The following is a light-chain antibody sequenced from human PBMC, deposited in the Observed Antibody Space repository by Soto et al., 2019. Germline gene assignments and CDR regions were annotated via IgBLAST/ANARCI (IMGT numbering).Light chain of an antibody. CDR3: LQTYTRTFA. CDR2: AAS. CDR1: QGISVF. V-gene: IGKV1-39*01. Sequence: DIQMTQSPSFLSASVGDTVTIDCRTSQGISVFLNWYRQKPGRAPELLIYAASNLHTGVSSRFSGAGSGANFTLTITSLQSDDYATYYCLQTYTRTFAFGPGT. J-gene: IGKJ3*01.